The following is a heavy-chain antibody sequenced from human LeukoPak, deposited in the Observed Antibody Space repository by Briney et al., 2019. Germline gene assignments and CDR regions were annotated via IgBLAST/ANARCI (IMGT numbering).Heavy chain of an antibody. J-gene: IGHJ5*02. CDR1: GGSFSGYY. Sequence: SETLSLTCAVYGGSFSGYYWSWIRQPPGKGLEWIGEINHSGSTNYNPSLKSRVTISVDTSKNQFSLKLSSVTAADTAVYYCARGRRGLHYGSGSYYNSNWCDPWGQGTLVTVSS. V-gene: IGHV4-34*01. CDR2: INHSGST. CDR3: ARGRRGLHYGSGSYYNSNWCDP. D-gene: IGHD3-10*01.